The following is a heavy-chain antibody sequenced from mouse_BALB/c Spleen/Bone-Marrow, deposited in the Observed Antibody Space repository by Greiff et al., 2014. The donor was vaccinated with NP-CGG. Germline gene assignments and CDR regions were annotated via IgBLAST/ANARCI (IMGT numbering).Heavy chain of an antibody. Sequence: DVKLVESGAELVKPGASVKLSCTASGFNIKDTYMHWAKQRPEQGLEWIGRIDPANGNTKYDPKFQGKATITADTSSNTAYLQLSSLTSEDTAVYYCARGLLQYYYAMDYWGQGTSVTVSS. CDR3: ARGLLQYYYAMDY. V-gene: IGHV14-3*02. J-gene: IGHJ4*01. CDR1: GFNIKDTY. D-gene: IGHD2-3*01. CDR2: IDPANGNT.